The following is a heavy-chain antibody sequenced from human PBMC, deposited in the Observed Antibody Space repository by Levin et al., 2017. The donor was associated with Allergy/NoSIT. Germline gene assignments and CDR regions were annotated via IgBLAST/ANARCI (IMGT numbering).Heavy chain of an antibody. V-gene: IGHV3-48*03. CDR2: ITSTGTTI. CDR1: GFTFSTYE. D-gene: IGHD1-26*01. J-gene: IGHJ4*02. Sequence: GGSLRLSCAASGFTFSTYEMNWVRQTPGKGLEWLSYITSTGTTIWYTNSVKGRFTISRDNAKNSLYLQMNSLGAEDTALYYCVREGQRQDGRGAQFDYWGQGTLVTVSS. CDR3: VREGQRQDGRGAQFDY.